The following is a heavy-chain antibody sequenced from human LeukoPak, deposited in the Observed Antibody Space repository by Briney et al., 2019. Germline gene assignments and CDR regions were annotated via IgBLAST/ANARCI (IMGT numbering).Heavy chain of an antibody. D-gene: IGHD1-1*01. J-gene: IGHJ4*02. Sequence: GESLKISCKGFGYSFSTCWIGWVRQMPGKGLEWMGVIYPGDSDTIYSPSFRDQVTMSADRSISTAYLQWSSLEASDTAIYYCARWATGSSGFDYWGQGSLVTVSS. CDR3: ARWATGSSGFDY. CDR2: IYPGDSDT. CDR1: GYSFSTCW. V-gene: IGHV5-51*01.